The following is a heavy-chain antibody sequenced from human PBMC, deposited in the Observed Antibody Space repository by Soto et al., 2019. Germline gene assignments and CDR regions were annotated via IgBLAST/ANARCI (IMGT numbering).Heavy chain of an antibody. V-gene: IGHV1-8*02. D-gene: IGHD6-13*01. J-gene: IGHJ5*02. Sequence: ASVKVSCKDSGYTFTGYYMHWVRQAPGQGLEWMGWINPNSGNTGYAQKFQGRVTMTRNTSMSTAYMELSSLRSEDTAVYYCARERSAAGTGWFDPWGQGTLVTVSS. CDR1: GYTFTGYY. CDR3: ARERSAAGTGWFDP. CDR2: INPNSGNT.